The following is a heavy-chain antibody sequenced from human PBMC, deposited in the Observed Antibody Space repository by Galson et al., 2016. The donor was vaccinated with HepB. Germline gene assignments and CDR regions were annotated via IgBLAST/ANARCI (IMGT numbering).Heavy chain of an antibody. CDR2: ITSSSSAT. CDR3: ARAGGGSYYTYFDY. V-gene: IGHV3-48*02. CDR1: GFTFSNYN. D-gene: IGHD1-26*01. Sequence: SLRLSCAASGFTFSNYNMNWVRQAPGKGLEWISYITSSSSATFFADSVRGRFTISRDNARNSLSLQMNSLRHEDTAVYYCARAGGGSYYTYFDYWGQGTLVTVSS. J-gene: IGHJ4*02.